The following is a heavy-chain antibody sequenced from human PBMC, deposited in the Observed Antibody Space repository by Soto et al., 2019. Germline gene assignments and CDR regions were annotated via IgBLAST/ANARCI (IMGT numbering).Heavy chain of an antibody. CDR2: AYYSGST. J-gene: IGHJ5*02. CDR3: ARDRSTYGGGGTGEVKENWFDP. V-gene: IGHV4-59*01. CDR1: GFAIGHYY. D-gene: IGHD2-8*01. Sequence: SDTLSLTCPFSGFAIGHYYLIWLRPSPGKGLEWIGYAYYSGSTDYNPSLKSRVTMSVDTSKNQVSLKLNSVTTADTAVYYCARDRSTYGGGGTGEVKENWFDPWGPGTLVNVSA.